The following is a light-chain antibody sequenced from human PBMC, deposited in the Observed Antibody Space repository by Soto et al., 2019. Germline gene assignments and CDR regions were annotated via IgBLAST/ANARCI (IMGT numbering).Light chain of an antibody. J-gene: IGLJ1*01. CDR3: AAWDDTLNGLYV. V-gene: IGLV1-44*01. CDR1: SSNIGSNT. Sequence: QSVLTQPPSASGTPGQRVTISCSGSSSNIGSNTVSWYQHLPGTAPKFLIYSNNQRPSGVPDRFSGSKSGTSASLAISGLQSEDEADYYCAAWDDTLNGLYVFGTGTKVTVL. CDR2: SNN.